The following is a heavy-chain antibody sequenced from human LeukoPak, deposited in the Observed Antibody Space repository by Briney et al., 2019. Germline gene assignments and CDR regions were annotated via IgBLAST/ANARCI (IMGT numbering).Heavy chain of an antibody. CDR3: ARVYAQRNWFDP. CDR1: GGSISSGGYY. J-gene: IGHJ5*02. Sequence: SETLSLTCTVSGGSISSGGYYWSWIRQHPGKGLEWIGYIYCSGSTYYNPSLKSRVTISVDTSKNQFSLKLRSVTAADTAIYYCARVYAQRNWFDPWGQGTLVTVSS. V-gene: IGHV4-31*03. CDR2: IYCSGST. D-gene: IGHD2-8*01.